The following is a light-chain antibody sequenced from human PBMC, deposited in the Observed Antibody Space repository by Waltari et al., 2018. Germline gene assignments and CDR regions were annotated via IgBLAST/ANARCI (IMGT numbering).Light chain of an antibody. CDR2: GAS. J-gene: IGKJ2*01. CDR1: QSVSSSY. CDR3: QQYGSSPRVT. V-gene: IGKV3-20*01. Sequence: EIVLTQSPGTLSLSPGESAPLSCRASQSVSSSYLAWYQQKPGQAPRLLIYGASSRATGIPDRFSGSGSGTDFTLTISRLEPEDFAVYYCQQYGSSPRVTFGQGTKVEIK.